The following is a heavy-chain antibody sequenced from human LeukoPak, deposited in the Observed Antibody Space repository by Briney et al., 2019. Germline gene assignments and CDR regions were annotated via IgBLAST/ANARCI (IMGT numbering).Heavy chain of an antibody. Sequence: PGGSLRLSCEVSGFTFSSYAMHWVRQAPGKGLEWVAVILYDGSNKYYADSVRGRFTISRDDSKNTVYLQIRSLRVEDTAVYYCARDRRYGSGNYLYYGMDVWGQGTTVTVSS. CDR3: ARDRRYGSGNYLYYGMDV. CDR2: ILYDGSNK. D-gene: IGHD3-10*01. J-gene: IGHJ6*02. V-gene: IGHV3-30-3*01. CDR1: GFTFSSYA.